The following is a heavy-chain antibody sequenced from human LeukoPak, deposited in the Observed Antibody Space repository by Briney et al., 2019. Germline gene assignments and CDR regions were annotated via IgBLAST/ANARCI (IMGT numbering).Heavy chain of an antibody. D-gene: IGHD6-19*01. Sequence: GGSLRLSCAASGFRFNTFWMSWVRQAPGKGLEWVSYISSSSSTIYYADSVKGRFTISRDNAKNSLYLQMNSLRAEDTAAYYCARGGYSSGWNRRNFDYWGQGTLVTVSS. V-gene: IGHV3-48*01. CDR3: ARGGYSSGWNRRNFDY. J-gene: IGHJ4*02. CDR2: ISSSSSTI. CDR1: GFRFNTFW.